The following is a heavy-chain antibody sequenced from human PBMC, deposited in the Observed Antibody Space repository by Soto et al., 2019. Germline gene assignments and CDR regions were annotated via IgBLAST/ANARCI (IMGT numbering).Heavy chain of an antibody. CDR3: AKAGWLGWFDP. D-gene: IGHD1-1*01. CDR1: GDTFTSYG. J-gene: IGHJ5*02. CDR2: MNPKNGNT. V-gene: IGHV1-8*01. Sequence: GASVKVSCKASGDTFTSYGINWVRQATGQGLEWMGWMNPKNGNTGYAQKFQGRVTMTRNTSITTAYMELSSLRSEDTAVYYCAKAGWLGWFDPWGQGTLVTVSS.